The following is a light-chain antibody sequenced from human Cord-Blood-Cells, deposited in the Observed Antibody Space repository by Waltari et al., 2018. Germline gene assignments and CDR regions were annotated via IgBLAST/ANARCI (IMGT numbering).Light chain of an antibody. V-gene: IGKV2-28*01. Sequence: DLVLTQSPLSLPVTPGEPASISCRPSQSLLPSNVDNYWDWYLQKPGQSPQLLTYLGSNRASGVPDRFSGSGSGTDFTLKISRVEAEDVGVYYCMQALQTPYTFGQGTKLEIK. CDR2: LGS. J-gene: IGKJ2*01. CDR3: MQALQTPYT. CDR1: QSLLPSNVDNY.